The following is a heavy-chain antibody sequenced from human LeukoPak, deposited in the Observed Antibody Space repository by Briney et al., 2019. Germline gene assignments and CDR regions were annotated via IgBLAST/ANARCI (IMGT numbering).Heavy chain of an antibody. J-gene: IGHJ3*02. D-gene: IGHD6-13*01. Sequence: GGSLRLSCAASGFTFSSYAMHWVRQAPGKGLEWVAVISYDGSNKYYADSVKGRFTISRDNSKNTLYLQMNSLRAEDTAVYYCARRYSSSWYRSAFDIWGQGTMVTVSS. CDR1: GFTFSSYA. CDR2: ISYDGSNK. CDR3: ARRYSSSWYRSAFDI. V-gene: IGHV3-30-3*01.